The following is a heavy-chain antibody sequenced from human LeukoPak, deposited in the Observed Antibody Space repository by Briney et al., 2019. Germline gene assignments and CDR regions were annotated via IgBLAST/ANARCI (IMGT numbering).Heavy chain of an antibody. CDR3: ARGQPDAFDI. D-gene: IGHD1-14*01. Sequence: PGGSLRLSCAASGFTFSTYAMHWVRQAPGKGLEWVAVISYDGSKEYYADSVKGRFTISRDNSKNTLNLQMNSLRAKDTAVYYCARGQPDAFDIWGQGTMVTVSS. CDR1: GFTFSTYA. J-gene: IGHJ3*02. CDR2: ISYDGSKE. V-gene: IGHV3-30*04.